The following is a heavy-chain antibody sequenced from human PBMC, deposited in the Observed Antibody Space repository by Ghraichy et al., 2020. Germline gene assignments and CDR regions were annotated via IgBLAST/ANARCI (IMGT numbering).Heavy chain of an antibody. J-gene: IGHJ4*02. CDR2: IKEDGSDK. D-gene: IGHD1-26*01. CDR1: GFMFNNLW. V-gene: IGHV3-7*01. CDR3: ARGGSTSSYYWHD. Sequence: GESLNISCAASGFMFNNLWMTWVRQAPGKGLEWVANIKEDGSDKYYVDSVKGRFTVSRDNAQNSLFLQMDSLRAEDTAIYYCARGGSTSSYYWHDWGQGTLVTVSS.